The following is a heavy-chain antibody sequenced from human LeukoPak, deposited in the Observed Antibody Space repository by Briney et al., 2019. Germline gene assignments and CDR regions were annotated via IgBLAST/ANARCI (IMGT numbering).Heavy chain of an antibody. V-gene: IGHV3-23*01. CDR2: ISTGGGTT. CDR1: GSTLASYA. Sequence: QPGGSLRPSYPPSGSTLASYAMSWARQPPGKGREWVSAISTGGGTTYYADSVKGRFTISRDNSKNTLYLQMNSLRAEDTAVYYCAIRRVANPFDYWGQGTLVTVSS. D-gene: IGHD1-14*01. CDR3: AIRRVANPFDY. J-gene: IGHJ4*02.